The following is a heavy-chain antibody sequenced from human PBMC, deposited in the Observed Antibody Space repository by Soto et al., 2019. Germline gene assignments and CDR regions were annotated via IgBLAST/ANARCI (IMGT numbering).Heavy chain of an antibody. CDR2: ISYDGSNK. J-gene: IGHJ4*02. CDR3: AKDPGVY. Sequence: QVQLVESGGGVVQPGRSLRLSCAASGFTFSSYGMHWVRQAPGKGLEWVAVISYDGSNKYYADSVKGRFTISRDNSKNTLYLQMNSRRAEDTAVYYCAKDPGVYWGQGTLVTVSS. V-gene: IGHV3-30*18. CDR1: GFTFSSYG.